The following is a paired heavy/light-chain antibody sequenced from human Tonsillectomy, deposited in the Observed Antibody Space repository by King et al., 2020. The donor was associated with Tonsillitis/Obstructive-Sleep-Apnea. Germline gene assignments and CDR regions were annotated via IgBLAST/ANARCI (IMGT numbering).Heavy chain of an antibody. CDR1: GFSLSNATVG. V-gene: IGHV2-26*01. Sequence: QVTLKESGPVLVKPTETLTLTCTVSGFSLSNATVGVTWIRQPPGRALEWLAHIFSSDEKSYSTSLKSRLTISKDTSKSQVVLTMTNMDPVDTATYYCARTHFGMVLIAWEYYYYYMDVWGKGTTVTVSS. J-gene: IGHJ6*03. CDR2: IFSSDEK. CDR3: ARTHFGMVLIAWEYYYYYMDV. D-gene: IGHD3-3*01.
Light chain of an antibody. CDR3: QAWDSSTVV. CDR1: KLGDKY. V-gene: IGLV3-1*01. Sequence: SYELTQPPSVSVSPGQTASISCSGDKLGDKYACWYQQKPGQSPLLVIYQDTKRPSGIPERFSGSNSGNTATLTISGTQAMDEADYYCQAWDSSTVVFGGGTKLTVL. CDR2: QDT. J-gene: IGLJ2*01.